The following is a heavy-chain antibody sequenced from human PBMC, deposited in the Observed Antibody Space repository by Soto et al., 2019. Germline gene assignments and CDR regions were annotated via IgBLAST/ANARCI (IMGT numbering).Heavy chain of an antibody. D-gene: IGHD6-19*01. J-gene: IGHJ6*02. CDR3: ARDDIPGIPVAKYGMDV. CDR1: GFTFSNYG. CDR2: IWYDESHE. Sequence: QVQLVESGGGVVQPGRSLRLSCAASGFTFSNYGMHWVRQAPGQGLEWVAVIWYDESHEYYADSVKGRFTISRDNSKNTLYLQMNRLGAEDRAVYYCARDDIPGIPVAKYGMDVWGPGTTVIVSS. V-gene: IGHV3-33*01.